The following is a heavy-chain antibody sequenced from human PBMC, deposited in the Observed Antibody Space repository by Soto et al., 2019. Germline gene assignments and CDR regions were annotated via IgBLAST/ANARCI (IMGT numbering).Heavy chain of an antibody. D-gene: IGHD4-4*01. J-gene: IGHJ6*02. CDR2: IDPSDSYT. V-gene: IGHV5-10-1*01. Sequence: GESLKISCQGSGYSFTSYWISWVRQMPGKGLEWMGRIDPSDSYTNYSPSFQGHVTISADKSISTAHLQWSSLKASDTAIYYCARSYSNYEGDYYYGMDVWGQGTTVTVSS. CDR1: GYSFTSYW. CDR3: ARSYSNYEGDYYYGMDV.